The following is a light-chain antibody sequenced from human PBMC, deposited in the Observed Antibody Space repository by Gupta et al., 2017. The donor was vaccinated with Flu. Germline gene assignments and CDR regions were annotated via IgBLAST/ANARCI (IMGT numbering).Light chain of an antibody. J-gene: IGLJ3*02. Sequence: SSVLTQPPSVSVAPGPTAKITCGGDNIGSKSVHWYQQKSGQAPEVVVYDDTNRPSGLPERFSGSNSGNTATLTISKVEAGDEADYYCQVWHRSSDDFRAFGGGTRLTVL. CDR3: QVWHRSSDDFRA. CDR1: NIGSKS. V-gene: IGLV3-21*02. CDR2: DDT.